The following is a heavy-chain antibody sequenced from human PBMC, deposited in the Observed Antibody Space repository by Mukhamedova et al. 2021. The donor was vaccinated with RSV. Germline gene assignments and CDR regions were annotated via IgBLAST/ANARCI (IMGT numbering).Heavy chain of an antibody. CDR2: IYYSGDT. CDR3: ARGGNVVVAKPVDV. J-gene: IGHJ6*02. V-gene: IGHV4-39*02. CDR1: SINSYY. Sequence: SINSYYWGWIRQSPVRGLEWVATIYYSGDTYYNPSLMGRATISVDRSKNNLSLKLNSVTVADTAVYFCARGGNVVVAKPVDVWG. D-gene: IGHD2-15*01.